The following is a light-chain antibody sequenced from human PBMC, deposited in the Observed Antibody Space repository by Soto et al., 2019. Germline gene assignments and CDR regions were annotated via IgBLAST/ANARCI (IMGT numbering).Light chain of an antibody. J-gene: IGLJ1*01. CDR3: QSYDNSLSGSGV. Sequence: QSVLTQPPSVSGAPGQRVTISCTGSSSNIGAGYDVHWYQQLPGTAPKLLIYGNSNRPSGVPDRFSGSKSGTSASLAITGLQAEDEADYYGQSYDNSLSGSGVFGTGTKLTVL. CDR1: SSNIGAGYD. CDR2: GNS. V-gene: IGLV1-40*01.